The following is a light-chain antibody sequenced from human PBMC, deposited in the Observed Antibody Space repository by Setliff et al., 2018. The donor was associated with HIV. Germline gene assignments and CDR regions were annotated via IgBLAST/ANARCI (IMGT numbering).Light chain of an antibody. CDR3: QVWDSISDWV. CDR2: DDS. J-gene: IGLJ3*02. V-gene: IGLV3-21*03. Sequence: SYELTQPPSVSVAPGKTARFTCGGNKIGSKSVHWYQQKPGQAPVMVVYDDSDRPPGIPERCSGSNSGNPATLNSSRVEAGDAADYYCQVWDSISDWVFGGGTK. CDR1: KIGSKS.